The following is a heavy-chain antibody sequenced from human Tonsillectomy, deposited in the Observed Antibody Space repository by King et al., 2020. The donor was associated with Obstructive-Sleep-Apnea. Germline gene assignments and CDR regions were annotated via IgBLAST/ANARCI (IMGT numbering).Heavy chain of an antibody. D-gene: IGHD2/OR15-2a*01. CDR3: ASGNSTSPGY. Sequence: VQLQESGPGLVKPSGTLSLTCAVSGGSISSTNWWSWVRQPPGKGLEWIGEIYHSGSTNYTPSLKNRVTISIDKSENQFSLKLTSMTAADTAVYYCASGNSTSPGYWGQGTLVTVSS. J-gene: IGHJ4*02. CDR1: GGSISSTNW. V-gene: IGHV4-4*02. CDR2: IYHSGST.